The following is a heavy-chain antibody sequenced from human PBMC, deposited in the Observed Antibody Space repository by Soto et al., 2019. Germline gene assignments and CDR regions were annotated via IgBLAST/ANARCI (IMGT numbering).Heavy chain of an antibody. Sequence: GGSLRLSCAASGFTFSSYSMNWVRQAPGKGLEWVSSISSSSSYIYYADSVKGRFTISRDNAKNSLYLQMNSLRAEDTAVYYCAREGTVGATTSFALDIWGQGTMVTVSS. V-gene: IGHV3-21*01. CDR2: ISSSSSYI. J-gene: IGHJ3*02. CDR1: GFTFSSYS. CDR3: AREGTVGATTSFALDI. D-gene: IGHD1-26*01.